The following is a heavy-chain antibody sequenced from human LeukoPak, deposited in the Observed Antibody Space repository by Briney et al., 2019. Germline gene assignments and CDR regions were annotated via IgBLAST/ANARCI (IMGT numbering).Heavy chain of an antibody. Sequence: GGSLRLSCAASGLIFSDAWMGWVRQAPGKGLEWVGRIANKINSERKDYAAPVRGRFSISRDDSENTLYLQMNGLQTEDTGVYYCARGYNSFDSWGQGTLVTVSS. CDR1: GLIFSDAW. CDR2: IANKINSERK. CDR3: ARGYNSFDS. J-gene: IGHJ4*02. D-gene: IGHD1-1*01. V-gene: IGHV3-15*04.